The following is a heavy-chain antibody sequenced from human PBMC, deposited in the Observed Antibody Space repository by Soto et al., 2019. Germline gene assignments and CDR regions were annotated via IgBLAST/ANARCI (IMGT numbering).Heavy chain of an antibody. CDR2: IYHSGST. D-gene: IGHD3-10*01. CDR1: SGSISNSNW. CDR3: ERVAGRNYYYYSMHL. Sequence: SETLSLTCAVSSGSISNSNWWRCVRQPPGKGLEWIGEIYHSGSTNYNPSLKSRVTISVDKSKNQFSLKLSSVTAADTAVYYCERVAGRNYYYYSMHLWGKGPTVTVS. V-gene: IGHV4-4*02. J-gene: IGHJ6*03.